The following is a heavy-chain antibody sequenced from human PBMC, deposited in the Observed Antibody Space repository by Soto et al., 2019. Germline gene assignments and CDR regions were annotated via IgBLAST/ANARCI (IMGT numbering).Heavy chain of an antibody. CDR3: ARDDRRQQLGGYFDY. CDR2: IYYSGST. J-gene: IGHJ4*02. Sequence: QVQLQESGPGLVKPSQTLSHTCTVSGGSISSGGYYWSWIRQHPGKGLEWIGYIYYSGSTYYNPSLKSRVTISVDTSKNQFSLKLSSVTAADTAVYYCARDDRRQQLGGYFDYWGQGTLVTVSS. D-gene: IGHD6-13*01. CDR1: GGSISSGGYY. V-gene: IGHV4-31*03.